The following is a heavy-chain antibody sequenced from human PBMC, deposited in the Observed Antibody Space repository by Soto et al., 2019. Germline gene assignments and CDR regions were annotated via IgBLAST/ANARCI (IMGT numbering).Heavy chain of an antibody. CDR1: GLTFSSNW. Sequence: EVPLEESGGGLVQPGGSLRLSCVASGLTFSSNWVHWVRQAPGKGLVWVARINSEGSSTTYADSVKGRFTISRDNAKNTLFVQMNSLRAEATVVYYCARSLPYYYYYYYMDVWGKGTTVTVSS. J-gene: IGHJ6*03. CDR3: ARSLPYYYYYYYMDV. CDR2: INSEGSST. V-gene: IGHV3-74*01.